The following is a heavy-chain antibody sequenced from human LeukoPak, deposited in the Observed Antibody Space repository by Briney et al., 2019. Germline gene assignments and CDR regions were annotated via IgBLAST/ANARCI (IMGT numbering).Heavy chain of an antibody. D-gene: IGHD1-20*01. V-gene: IGHV3-11*01. J-gene: IGHJ5*02. CDR3: ARAYNWNDFPGSNWFDP. CDR1: GFTFSDYY. Sequence: GGSLRLSCAASGFTFSDYYMSWIRQAPGKGLEWVSYISSSGSTIYYADSVKGRFTVSRDNAKNSLYLQMNSLRAEDTAVYYCARAYNWNDFPGSNWFDPWGQGTLVTVSS. CDR2: ISSSGSTI.